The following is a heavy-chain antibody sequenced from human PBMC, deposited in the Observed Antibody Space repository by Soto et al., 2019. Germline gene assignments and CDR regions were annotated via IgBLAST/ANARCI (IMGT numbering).Heavy chain of an antibody. D-gene: IGHD2-2*01. Sequence: GGSLRLSCAASGFTFSSYWMHWVRQAPGKGLVWVSRINSDGSSTSYADSVKGRFTISRDNAKNTLYLQMNSLRAEDTAVYYCARDGHSPAEYYYYYYMDVWGKGTTVTVSS. CDR3: ARDGHSPAEYYYYYYMDV. V-gene: IGHV3-74*01. CDR2: INSDGSST. J-gene: IGHJ6*03. CDR1: GFTFSSYW.